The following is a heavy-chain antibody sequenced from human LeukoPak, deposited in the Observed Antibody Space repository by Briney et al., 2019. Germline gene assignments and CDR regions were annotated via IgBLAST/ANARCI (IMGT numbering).Heavy chain of an antibody. CDR1: GYSFTNYW. CDR3: ARRDSASETIRGDDY. CDR2: INPGDSDT. J-gene: IGHJ4*02. D-gene: IGHD3-10*01. Sequence: GESLKIFCKGSGYSFTNYWIGWVRQMPGKGLEWMGIINPGDSDTRYSPSFQGQVTISADKSISPAYLQWSSLKAADTAMYYCARRDSASETIRGDDYWGQGTLVIVSS. V-gene: IGHV5-51*01.